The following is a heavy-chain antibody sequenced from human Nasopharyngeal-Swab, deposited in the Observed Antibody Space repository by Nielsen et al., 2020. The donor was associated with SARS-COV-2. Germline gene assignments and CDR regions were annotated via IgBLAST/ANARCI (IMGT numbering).Heavy chain of an antibody. CDR1: GFTFDDYA. J-gene: IGHJ3*02. CDR2: ISWNSGSI. Sequence: SLKISCAASGFTFDDYAMHWVRQAPGKGLEWVSGISWNSGSIGYADSMKGRFTISRDNGQNSLYLQMNSLRTEDTALYYCANLLSGWYEGNAFDIWGQGTMVTASS. D-gene: IGHD6-19*01. CDR3: ANLLSGWYEGNAFDI. V-gene: IGHV3-9*01.